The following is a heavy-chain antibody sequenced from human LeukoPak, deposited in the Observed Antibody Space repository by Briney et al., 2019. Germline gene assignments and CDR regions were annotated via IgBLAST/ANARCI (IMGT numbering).Heavy chain of an antibody. CDR3: ARPYYDSSGYYYWGNAFDI. CDR2: IWYDGSNK. D-gene: IGHD3-22*01. V-gene: IGHV3-33*08. Sequence: GGSLRLSCAASGLAFSSYGMHWVRQAPGKGLEWVAVIWYDGSNKYYADSVKGRFTISRDNSKNTLYLQMNSLRAEDTAVYYCARPYYDSSGYYYWGNAFDIWGQGTMVTVSS. J-gene: IGHJ3*02. CDR1: GLAFSSYG.